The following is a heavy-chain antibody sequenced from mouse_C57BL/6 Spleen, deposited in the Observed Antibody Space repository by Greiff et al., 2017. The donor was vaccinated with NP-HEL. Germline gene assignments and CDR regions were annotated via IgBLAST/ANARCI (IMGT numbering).Heavy chain of an antibody. CDR2: IDPSDSYT. CDR1: GYTFTSYW. J-gene: IGHJ3*01. CDR3: ARRGKYGNSWFAY. D-gene: IGHD2-1*01. V-gene: IGHV1-50*01. Sequence: QVQLQQSGAELVKPGASVKLSCKASGYTFTSYWMQWVKQRPGQGLEWIGEIDPSDSYTNYNQKFKGKATLTVDTSSSTAYMQHSSLTSEDSAVSYCARRGKYGNSWFAYWGQGTLVTVSA.